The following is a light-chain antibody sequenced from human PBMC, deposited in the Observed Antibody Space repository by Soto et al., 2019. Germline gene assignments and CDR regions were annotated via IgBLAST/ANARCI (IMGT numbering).Light chain of an antibody. Sequence: EIVLTQSPATLSLSPGERATLSCRASQSVSTYLAWYQQKSGQAPRLLMYDASNRAIGIPARFSGSGSGTDFTLTISTLEPEDFAVYYCQQRGNWPLTFGGGTKVKIK. J-gene: IGKJ4*01. CDR2: DAS. CDR3: QQRGNWPLT. CDR1: QSVSTY. V-gene: IGKV3-11*01.